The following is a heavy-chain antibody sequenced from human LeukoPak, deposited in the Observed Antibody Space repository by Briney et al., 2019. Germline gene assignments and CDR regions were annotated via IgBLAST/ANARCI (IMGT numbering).Heavy chain of an antibody. D-gene: IGHD3-22*01. V-gene: IGHV5-51*01. CDR2: IYPGDSDT. CDR1: GYSFMTYW. J-gene: IGHJ3*02. Sequence: GESLKISCQASGYSFMTYWIGWVRQMPGKGLEWMAIIYPGDSDTKYSPSFQGQVTISADKPINTAYLRWRSLKASDTAMYYCARLSMIDTFDIWGLGTVVTVSS. CDR3: ARLSMIDTFDI.